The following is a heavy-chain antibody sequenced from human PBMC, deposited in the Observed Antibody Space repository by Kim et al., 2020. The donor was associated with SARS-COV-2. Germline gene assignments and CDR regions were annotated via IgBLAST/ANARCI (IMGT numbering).Heavy chain of an antibody. CDR3: AKDMVRGVISKGADY. J-gene: IGHJ4*02. Sequence: GGSLRLSCAASGFTFGDYAMHWVRQAPGKGLEWVSGISWNSGSIGYADSVKGRFTISRDNAKNSLYLQMNSLRAEDTALYYCAKDMVRGVISKGADYWGQGTLVTVSS. D-gene: IGHD3-10*01. CDR2: ISWNSGSI. V-gene: IGHV3-9*01. CDR1: GFTFGDYA.